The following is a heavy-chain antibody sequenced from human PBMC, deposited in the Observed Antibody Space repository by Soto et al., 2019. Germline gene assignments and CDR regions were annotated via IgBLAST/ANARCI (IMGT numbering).Heavy chain of an antibody. CDR2: VIGTGIGT. D-gene: IGHD2-15*01. J-gene: IGHJ4*02. V-gene: IGHV3-23*01. CDR3: ANATRAQCIGANRYAFDF. Sequence: EVQLLESGGGLVQPGGSLRLSCAASGFTFTNYAMNWVRHSPGKGLEWVACVIGTGIGTYHAASVKGRFTISRDNSRNTMYLQINRLRAEDTAMYHCANATRAQCIGANRYAFDFWGKGILVTVS. CDR1: GFTFTNYA.